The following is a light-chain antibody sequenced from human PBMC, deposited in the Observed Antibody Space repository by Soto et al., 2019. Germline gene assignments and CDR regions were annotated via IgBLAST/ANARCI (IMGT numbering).Light chain of an antibody. Sequence: AIRMTQSPSSFSASTGDRVTITCRASQGISSDVAWYQQKPGKAPKLLIYAASTLQSGGPSRFSGSGSGTDFTLTISCLQSEDFATYYCQQYYSYPFITFGQGTRLEIK. V-gene: IGKV1-8*01. CDR2: AAS. J-gene: IGKJ5*01. CDR1: QGISSD. CDR3: QQYYSYPFIT.